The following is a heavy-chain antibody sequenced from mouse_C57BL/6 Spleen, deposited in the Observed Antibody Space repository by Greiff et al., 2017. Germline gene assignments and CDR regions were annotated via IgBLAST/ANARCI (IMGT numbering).Heavy chain of an antibody. D-gene: IGHD2-5*01. CDR2: IRSKSNNYAT. V-gene: IGHV10-1*01. J-gene: IGHJ3*01. CDR3: VRDSNYVTFAY. Sequence: EVMLVESGGGLVQPKGSLKLSCAASGFSFNTYAMNWVHQAPGKGLEWVARIRSKSNNYATYYADSVKDRFTISRDDSESMLYLQMNNLKTEDTAMYYCVRDSNYVTFAYWGQGTLVTVSA. CDR1: GFSFNTYA.